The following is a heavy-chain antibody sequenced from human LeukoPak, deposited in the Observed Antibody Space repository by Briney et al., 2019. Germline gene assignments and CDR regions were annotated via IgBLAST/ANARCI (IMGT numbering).Heavy chain of an antibody. CDR3: GRKAGDCGANSCYSIDY. D-gene: IGHD2-15*01. CDR1: GGPFSSEA. CDR2: IPPIVGTA. Sequence: SVKVFCKAFGGPFSSEAISWVRQAPGQGLEGMRGIPPIVGTANYAQKFQGRVTITTDESTSTAYMEVSSLRSEDTAVYYCGRKAGDCGANSCYSIDYWGQGTLVTVSS. J-gene: IGHJ4*02. V-gene: IGHV1-69*05.